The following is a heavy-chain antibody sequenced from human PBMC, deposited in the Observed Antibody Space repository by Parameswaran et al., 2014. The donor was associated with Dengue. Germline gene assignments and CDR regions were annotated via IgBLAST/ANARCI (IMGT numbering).Heavy chain of an antibody. CDR3: ARGYGNSPD. D-gene: IGHD4-23*01. J-gene: IGHJ4*02. Sequence: GKGLEWLARVFTSGNNDYNPSLKSRVTISLDTSKNLISLKLSSVTAADTAVYYCARGYGNSPDWGQGTLVTVSS. V-gene: IGHV4-61*02. CDR2: VFTSGNN.